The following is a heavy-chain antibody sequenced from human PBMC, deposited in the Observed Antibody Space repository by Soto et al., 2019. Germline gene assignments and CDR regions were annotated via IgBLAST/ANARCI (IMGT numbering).Heavy chain of an antibody. J-gene: IGHJ6*02. CDR2: IDPSASYT. D-gene: IGHD2-2*02. CDR3: ARLGSTSCYTGACDYGMDV. Sequence: PGESLKISRKGSGYSFTSYWIRWARQMPGKGLEWMGRIDPSASYTNYSPSFQGHVTISADKSISTAYLQWSSLKASDTAMYYCARLGSTSCYTGACDYGMDVWGQGTTVTVSS. V-gene: IGHV5-10-1*01. CDR1: GYSFTSYW.